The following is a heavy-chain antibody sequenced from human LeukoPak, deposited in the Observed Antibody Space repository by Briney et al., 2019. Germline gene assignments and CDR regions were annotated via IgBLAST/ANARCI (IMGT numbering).Heavy chain of an antibody. D-gene: IGHD3-22*01. J-gene: IGHJ4*01. Sequence: GGSLRLSCAASGFAFRDYYMSWIPQAPGKGLEWCSYISSSGSTIYYADSVKGRFPFPRDNAKNSLYLHRNGLRAEDTAVYYCASSRYDSSGYFPLWGQGTLVTVPS. V-gene: IGHV3-11*04. CDR2: ISSSGSTI. CDR1: GFAFRDYY. CDR3: ASSRYDSSGYFPL.